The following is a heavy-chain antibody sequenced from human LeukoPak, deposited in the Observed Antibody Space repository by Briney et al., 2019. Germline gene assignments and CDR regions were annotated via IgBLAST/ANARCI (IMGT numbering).Heavy chain of an antibody. Sequence: GGSLRLSCAASGFTFSSYGMHWVGQAPGKGLEWVAFIRYDGSNKYYADSVKGRFTISRDNSKNTLYLQMNSLRAEDTAVYYRAKYSHDSSGSYDYWGQGTLVTVSS. J-gene: IGHJ4*02. D-gene: IGHD3-22*01. CDR2: IRYDGSNK. V-gene: IGHV3-30*02. CDR3: AKYSHDSSGSYDY. CDR1: GFTFSSYG.